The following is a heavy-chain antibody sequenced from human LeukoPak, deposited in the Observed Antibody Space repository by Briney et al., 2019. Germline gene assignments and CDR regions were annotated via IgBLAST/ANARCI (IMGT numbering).Heavy chain of an antibody. Sequence: PSETLSLTCTVSGGSITSSSSYWGWIRQPPGKGLEWIGSVYYSGSTYYNPSLRSRVTISVDTSKNQFSLKVSSVTAADTAVYYCARRVGHSYGVTGAGAFDIWGQGTMVTVSS. CDR1: GGSITSSSSY. J-gene: IGHJ3*02. D-gene: IGHD5-18*01. CDR2: VYYSGST. V-gene: IGHV4-39*07. CDR3: ARRVGHSYGVTGAGAFDI.